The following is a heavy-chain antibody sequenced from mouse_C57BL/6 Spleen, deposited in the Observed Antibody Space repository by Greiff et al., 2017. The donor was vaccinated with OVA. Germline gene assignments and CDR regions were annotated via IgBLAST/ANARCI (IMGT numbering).Heavy chain of an antibody. V-gene: IGHV1-69*01. Sequence: VKLQQPGAELVMPGASVKLSCKASGYTFTSYWMHWVKQRPGQGLEWIGEIDPSDSYTNYNQKFKGKSTLTVDKSSSTAYMQLSSLTSEDSAVYYCARWDYGNYFAYWGQGTLVTVSA. CDR3: ARWDYGNYFAY. J-gene: IGHJ3*01. CDR1: GYTFTSYW. CDR2: IDPSDSYT. D-gene: IGHD2-1*01.